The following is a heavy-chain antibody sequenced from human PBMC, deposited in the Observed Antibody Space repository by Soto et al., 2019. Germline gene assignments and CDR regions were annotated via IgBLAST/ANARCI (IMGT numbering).Heavy chain of an antibody. D-gene: IGHD5-12*01. Sequence: SETLSLTCTVSGGSISSGDYYWSWIRQPPGKGLEWIGYIYYGGSTYYNPSLKSRVTISVDTSKNQFSLKLSSVTAADTAVYYCARTGVATGMVDYWGQGTLVTVSS. CDR3: ARTGVATGMVDY. CDR2: IYYGGST. CDR1: GGSISSGDYY. V-gene: IGHV4-30-4*01. J-gene: IGHJ4*02.